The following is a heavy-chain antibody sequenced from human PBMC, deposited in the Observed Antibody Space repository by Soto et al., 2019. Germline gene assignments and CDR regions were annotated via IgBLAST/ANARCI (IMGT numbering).Heavy chain of an antibody. Sequence: SETLSLTCAVYGGSFSGYYWSWIRQPPGKGLEWIGEINHSGSTNYNPSLKSRVTISVDTSKNQFPLKLSSVTAADTAVYYCARTFMDTRGYSYGYGPWGQGTLVTVSS. CDR1: GGSFSGYY. CDR2: INHSGST. J-gene: IGHJ4*02. CDR3: ARTFMDTRGYSYGYGP. D-gene: IGHD5-18*01. V-gene: IGHV4-34*01.